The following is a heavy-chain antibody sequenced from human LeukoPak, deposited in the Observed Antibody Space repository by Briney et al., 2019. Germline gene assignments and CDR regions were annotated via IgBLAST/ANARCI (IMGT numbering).Heavy chain of an antibody. V-gene: IGHV3-30*04. CDR1: GFTFSSYA. CDR2: ISYDGSNK. CDR3: ARGRQNSGSYSDAFDI. Sequence: PGRSLRLSCVASGFTFSSYAMHWVRQAPGKGLEWVAVISYDGSNKYYADSVKGRFTISRDNAKKSLYLQMNSLRAEDTAVYYCARGRQNSGSYSDAFDIWGQGTMVTVSS. D-gene: IGHD1-26*01. J-gene: IGHJ3*02.